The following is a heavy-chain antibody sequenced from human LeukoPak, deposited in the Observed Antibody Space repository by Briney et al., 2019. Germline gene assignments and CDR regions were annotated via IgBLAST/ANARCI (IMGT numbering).Heavy chain of an antibody. V-gene: IGHV3-73*01. Sequence: GGSLRLSCATSGFTFSGSVMQWVRQASGKGLEWVGRIRSKANSYATAYGASMKGRFTISRDDSKNTAYLQVNSLKTEDTAVYYCWGSGYIQGGPIFDYWGQGTLVTVSS. CDR2: IRSKANSYAT. D-gene: IGHD3-22*01. CDR1: GFTFSGSV. CDR3: WGSGYIQGGPIFDY. J-gene: IGHJ4*02.